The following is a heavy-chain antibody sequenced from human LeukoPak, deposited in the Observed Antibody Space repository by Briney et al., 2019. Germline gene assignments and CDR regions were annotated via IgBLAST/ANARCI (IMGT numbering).Heavy chain of an antibody. V-gene: IGHV3-74*01. CDR2: IDPDGVGS. Sequence: GGSLRLSCTASGFSLNKHWMHWVRQAPGGGLVWVSRIDPDGVGSDSADSVRGRFTISRDNARNTLYLQMESLRAEDTAVYYCARPPDSLAYAYDVWGQGTMVTVSS. J-gene: IGHJ3*01. CDR1: GFSLNKHW. CDR3: ARPPDSLAYAYDV. D-gene: IGHD3-22*01.